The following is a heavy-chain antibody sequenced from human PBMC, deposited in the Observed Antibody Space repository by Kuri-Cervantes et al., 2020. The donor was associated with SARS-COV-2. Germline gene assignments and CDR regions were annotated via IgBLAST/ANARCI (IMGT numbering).Heavy chain of an antibody. CDR2: IDPTDSYT. J-gene: IGHJ5*02. CDR3: ARHDKDSSGYRTGWFDP. V-gene: IGHV5-10-1*01. CDR1: GYSFTSYW. Sequence: GGSLRLSCKGSGYSFTSYWITWVRQMPGKGLEWMGRIDPTDSYTNYSPSFQGHVTISADKSISTAYLQWSSLKASDTAMYYCARHDKDSSGYRTGWFDPWGQGTLVTVSS. D-gene: IGHD3-22*01.